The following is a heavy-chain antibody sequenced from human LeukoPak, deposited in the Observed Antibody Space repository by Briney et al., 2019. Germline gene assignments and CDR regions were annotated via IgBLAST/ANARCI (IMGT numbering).Heavy chain of an antibody. CDR3: AKDGRIVGATVDY. CDR2: ISGSGGST. J-gene: IGHJ4*02. CDR1: GFTFSSYA. V-gene: IGHV3-23*01. Sequence: SGGSLRLSCAASGFTFSSYAMSWARQAPGKGLELVSAISGSGGSTYYADSVKGRFTISRDNSKNTLYLQMNSLRAEDTAVYYCAKDGRIVGATVDYWGQGTLVTVSS. D-gene: IGHD1-26*01.